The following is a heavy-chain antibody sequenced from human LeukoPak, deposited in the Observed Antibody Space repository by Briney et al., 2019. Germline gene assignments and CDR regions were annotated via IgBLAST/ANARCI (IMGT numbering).Heavy chain of an antibody. CDR1: GFTFDDYG. Sequence: PGGSLRLSCAASGFTFDDYGMSWVRQAPGKGLEWVSGINWDGGSTGYADSVKGRFTISRDNAKNSLYLQMNSLRAEDMALYYCAKGDSSGYYYNWFDPWGQGTLVTVSS. CDR3: AKGDSSGYYYNWFDP. V-gene: IGHV3-20*04. J-gene: IGHJ5*02. D-gene: IGHD3-22*01. CDR2: INWDGGST.